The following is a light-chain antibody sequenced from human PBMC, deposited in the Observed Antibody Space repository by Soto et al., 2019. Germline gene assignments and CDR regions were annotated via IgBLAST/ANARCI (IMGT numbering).Light chain of an antibody. CDR1: QSLLHSNGYNY. CDR2: LGS. Sequence: DIVMTQSPLSLPVTPGEPASISCRSSQSLLHSNGYNYLDWYLQKPGQSPQLLIYLGSNRASGVPHRFSCSGSGTDFILKISRVEAEDVGVYYCMQALQTPSITFGQGTRLEIK. V-gene: IGKV2-28*01. CDR3: MQALQTPSIT. J-gene: IGKJ5*01.